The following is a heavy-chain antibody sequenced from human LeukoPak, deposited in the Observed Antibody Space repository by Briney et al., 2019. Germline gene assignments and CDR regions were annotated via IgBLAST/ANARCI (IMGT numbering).Heavy chain of an antibody. CDR2: INTDGSST. J-gene: IGHJ4*02. CDR1: GITFSNYW. CDR3: ISSSPSFDY. V-gene: IGHV3-74*03. Sequence: GGSLRLSCAASGITFSNYWMHWVRQAPGKGLVWVSRINTDGSSTAYADSVRGRFTISRDNAKNTLYLQMNSLRAEDTAVYYCISSSPSFDYWGQGTLVTVSS.